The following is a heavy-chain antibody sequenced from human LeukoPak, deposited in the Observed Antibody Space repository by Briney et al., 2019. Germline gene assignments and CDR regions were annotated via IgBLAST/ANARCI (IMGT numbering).Heavy chain of an antibody. J-gene: IGHJ4*02. D-gene: IGHD3-22*01. V-gene: IGHV3-74*01. CDR3: ARPTYYYDALFDY. CDR2: INSDGSST. Sequence: GGSLRLSCAASAFTFSRNWMHWVRQAPGKGLVWVSCINSDGSSTSYADSVKGRYTISRDNAKNTLYLQMDSLRAEDTAVYYCARPTYYYDALFDYWGQGTLVTVSS. CDR1: AFTFSRNW.